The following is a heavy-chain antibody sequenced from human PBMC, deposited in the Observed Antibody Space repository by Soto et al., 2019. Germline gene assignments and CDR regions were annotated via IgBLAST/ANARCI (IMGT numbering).Heavy chain of an antibody. CDR1: GFTFSSNS. CDR3: ARDYILMVYAIIDY. CDR2: ISSSSRYI. Sequence: GGSLRLSCAASGFTFSSNSMNWVRQATGKGLEWVSSISSSSRYIFYADSVKGRFTISRDNAKNSLYLQMNSLRAEDTAVYYCARDYILMVYAIIDYWGQGTLVTVSS. V-gene: IGHV3-21*01. J-gene: IGHJ4*02. D-gene: IGHD2-8*01.